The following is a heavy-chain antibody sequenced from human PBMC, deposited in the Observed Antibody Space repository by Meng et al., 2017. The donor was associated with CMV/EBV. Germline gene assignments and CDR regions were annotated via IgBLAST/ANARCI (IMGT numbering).Heavy chain of an antibody. D-gene: IGHD6-6*01. Sequence: LSLTCAASGFTFDDYAMHWVRQAPGKGLEWVSGISWNSGSIGYADSVKGRFTISRDNAKNSLYLQMNSLRAEDTALYYCAKDIEYSSSYSFDIWGQGTMVTVSS. CDR3: AKDIEYSSSYSFDI. V-gene: IGHV3-9*01. J-gene: IGHJ3*02. CDR2: ISWNSGSI. CDR1: GFTFDDYA.